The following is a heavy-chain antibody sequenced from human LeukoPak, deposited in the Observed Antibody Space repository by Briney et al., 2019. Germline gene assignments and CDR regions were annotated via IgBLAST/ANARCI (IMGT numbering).Heavy chain of an antibody. CDR3: AGATYYYGSGSEGYFDY. J-gene: IGHJ4*02. D-gene: IGHD3-10*01. Sequence: SETLSLTCTVSGGSISSGDYCWSWIRQPPGKGLEWIGYIYYSGSTYYNPSLKSRVTISVDTSKNQFSLKLSSVTAADTAVYYCAGATYYYGSGSEGYFDYWGQGTLVTVSS. CDR2: IYYSGST. CDR1: GGSISSGDYC. V-gene: IGHV4-30-4*08.